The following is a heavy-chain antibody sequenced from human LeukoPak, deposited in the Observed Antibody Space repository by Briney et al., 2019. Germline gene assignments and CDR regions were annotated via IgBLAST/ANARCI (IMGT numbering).Heavy chain of an antibody. V-gene: IGHV3-30*18. Sequence: GGSLRLSCAASGFTFSSYGMHWVRQAPGKGPEWVAVISYDGSNKYYADSVKGRFTISRDNSKNTLYLQMNSLRAEDTAVYYCAKDLWDYCGSGSPYFDYWGQGTLVTVSS. CDR2: ISYDGSNK. CDR1: GFTFSSYG. CDR3: AKDLWDYCGSGSPYFDY. J-gene: IGHJ4*02. D-gene: IGHD3-10*01.